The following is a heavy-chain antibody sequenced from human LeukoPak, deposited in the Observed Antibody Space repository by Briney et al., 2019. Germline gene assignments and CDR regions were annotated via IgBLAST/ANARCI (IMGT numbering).Heavy chain of an antibody. V-gene: IGHV3-66*02. D-gene: IGHD6-19*01. CDR2: IYSGGST. J-gene: IGHJ3*02. CDR3: AREGVAGNDAFDI. CDR1: GFTVSSNC. Sequence: PGGSLRLSCAASGFTVSSNCMSWVRQAPGKGLEWVSVIYSGGSTYYADSVKGRFTISRDNSKNTLYLQMNSLRAEDTAVYYCAREGVAGNDAFDIWGQGTMVTVSS.